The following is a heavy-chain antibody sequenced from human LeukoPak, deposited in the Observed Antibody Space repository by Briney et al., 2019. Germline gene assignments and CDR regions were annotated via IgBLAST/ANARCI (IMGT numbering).Heavy chain of an antibody. CDR1: GYTFTGYY. V-gene: IGHV1-2*02. Sequence: ASVKVSCKASGYTFTGYYMHWVRQAPGQGLEWMGWINPNSGGTNYAQKFQGRVTMTRDTSISTAYMELSSLRSEDTAVYYCARSGCSSTSCYYDAFDIWGQGTMVAVSS. D-gene: IGHD2-2*01. J-gene: IGHJ3*02. CDR3: ARSGCSSTSCYYDAFDI. CDR2: INPNSGGT.